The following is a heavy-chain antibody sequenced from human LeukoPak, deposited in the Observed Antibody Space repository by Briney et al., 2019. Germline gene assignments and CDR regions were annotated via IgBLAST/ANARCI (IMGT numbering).Heavy chain of an antibody. CDR3: ASPWDYGAH. D-gene: IGHD4-17*01. J-gene: IGHJ4*02. V-gene: IGHV3-48*03. CDR2: ISNSGSTI. CDR1: GFTFSSYE. Sequence: PGGSLRFSCAASGFTFSSYEMNWVRQAPGKGLEWVSYISNSGSTIYYADSVKGRFTISRDNAKNSLYLQMNSLRAEDTAVYYCASPWDYGAHWGQGTLVTVSS.